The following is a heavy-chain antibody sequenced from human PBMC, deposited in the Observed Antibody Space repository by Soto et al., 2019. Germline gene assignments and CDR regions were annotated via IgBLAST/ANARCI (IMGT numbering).Heavy chain of an antibody. CDR1: GFTFSSYV. CDR3: AKDQVTRYCSSTSCYTGFDY. CDR2: ISYDGSNK. D-gene: IGHD2-2*02. J-gene: IGHJ4*02. Sequence: GGSLRLSCAASGFTFSSYVMHLVRQAPGKGLEWVAVISYDGSNKYYADSVKGRFTISRDNSKNTLYLQMNSLRAEDTAVYYCAKDQVTRYCSSTSCYTGFDYWGQGTLVTVSS. V-gene: IGHV3-30*18.